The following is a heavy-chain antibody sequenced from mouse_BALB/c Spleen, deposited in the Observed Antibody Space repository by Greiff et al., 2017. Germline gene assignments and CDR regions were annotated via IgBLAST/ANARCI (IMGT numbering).Heavy chain of an antibody. V-gene: IGHV2-2*02. CDR3: ARNLCGNYLAY. Sequence: QVQLQQSGPGLVQPSQSLSITCTVSGFSLTSYGVHWVRQSPGKGLEWLGAMWSGGSTDYNAAFISRLSISRDNSTSQVFFKMNSLQANDTAIYYCARNLCGNYLAYWGQGTLVTVSA. D-gene: IGHD2-1*01. J-gene: IGHJ3*01. CDR2: MWSGGST. CDR1: GFSLTSYG.